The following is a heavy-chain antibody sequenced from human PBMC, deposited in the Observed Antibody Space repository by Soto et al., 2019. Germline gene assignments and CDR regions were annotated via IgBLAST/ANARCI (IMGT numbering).Heavy chain of an antibody. CDR2: IYYSGST. CDR3: AREGYCSGGSCPRNYYYYYYGMDV. Sequence: QVQLQESGPGLVKPSQTLSLTCTVSGGSISSGGYYWSWIRQHPGKGLEWIGYIYYSGSTYYNPSLKSRVTISVDTSKNQFSLKLSSVTAADTAVYYCAREGYCSGGSCPRNYYYYYYGMDVWGQGTTVTVSS. J-gene: IGHJ6*02. D-gene: IGHD2-15*01. V-gene: IGHV4-31*03. CDR1: GGSISSGGYY.